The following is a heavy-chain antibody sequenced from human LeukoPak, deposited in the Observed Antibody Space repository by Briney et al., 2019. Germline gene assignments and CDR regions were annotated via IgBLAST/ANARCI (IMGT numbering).Heavy chain of an antibody. CDR2: ISGDGGST. D-gene: IGHD3-10*01. V-gene: IGHV3-43*02. J-gene: IGHJ4*02. CDR3: AKELGGSGSYFFP. Sequence: GGSLRLSCAASGFTFNDYAMHWVRQAPGKGLEWVSLISGDGGSTYYVDSVKGRFTISRDNSKNSLYLQMNSLRTADTALYYCAKELGGSGSYFFPWGQGTLVTVSS. CDR1: GFTFNDYA.